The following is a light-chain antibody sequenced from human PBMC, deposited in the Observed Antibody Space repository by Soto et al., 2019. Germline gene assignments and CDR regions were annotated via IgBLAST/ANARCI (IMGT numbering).Light chain of an antibody. V-gene: IGKV3-11*01. CDR3: QQRVT. Sequence: EIVLTQSPATLSLSPGERATLSCRASQSVSSYLAWYQQKPGQAPRVLIYDASNRATGIPARFSGSGSGTDFTLTISSLEPEYFAVYYCQQRVTFGQGTKLEIK. CDR2: DAS. CDR1: QSVSSY. J-gene: IGKJ2*01.